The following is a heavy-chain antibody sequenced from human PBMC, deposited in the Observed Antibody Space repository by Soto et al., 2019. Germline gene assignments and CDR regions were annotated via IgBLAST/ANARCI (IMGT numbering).Heavy chain of an antibody. D-gene: IGHD6-25*01. CDR3: APRGWPGGRLDFDY. J-gene: IGHJ4*02. V-gene: IGHV2-5*02. CDR2: IYWDDDK. CDR1: GFSLNTSGVG. Sequence: QVTLKESGPTLLRPTQTLTLTCTFSGFSLNTSGVGVGWIRQPPGRALEWLALIYWDDDKRYSPSLKNRLTTTKDPSNHPVVLTMANMAPVDTATYSCAPRGWPGGRLDFDYWGQGALVTVST.